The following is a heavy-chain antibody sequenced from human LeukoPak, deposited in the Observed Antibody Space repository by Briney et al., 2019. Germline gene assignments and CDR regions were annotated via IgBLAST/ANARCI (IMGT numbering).Heavy chain of an antibody. D-gene: IGHD6-13*01. Sequence: GRSLSPSCAASGFTFSSYGMYWVRQAPGEGLEWVAIISYDGSNKYYAGSVKGRFTISRDNSKNTLYLQMNSLRAEDTAVYYCAKEGHGSSLDYGGQGTLVTVSS. CDR2: ISYDGSNK. J-gene: IGHJ4*02. CDR3: AKEGHGSSLDY. V-gene: IGHV3-30*18. CDR1: GFTFSSYG.